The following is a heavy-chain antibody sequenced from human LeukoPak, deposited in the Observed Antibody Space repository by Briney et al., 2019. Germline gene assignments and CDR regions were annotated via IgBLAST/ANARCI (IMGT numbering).Heavy chain of an antibody. CDR2: ISGSGDST. J-gene: IGHJ4*02. CDR1: GFTFSSFA. CDR3: TRTRGCSSTSCYADY. D-gene: IGHD2-2*01. V-gene: IGHV3-23*01. Sequence: GGSLRLSCAASGFTFSSFAINWVRQAPVKGLEWVSGISGSGDSTYYADSVKGRFTISRDNSKNTLYLQMNSLRAEDTALYYCTRTRGCSSTSCYADYWGQGTLVTVSS.